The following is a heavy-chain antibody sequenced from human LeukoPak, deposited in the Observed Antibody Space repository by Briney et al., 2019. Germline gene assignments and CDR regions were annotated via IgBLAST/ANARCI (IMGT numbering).Heavy chain of an antibody. J-gene: IGHJ6*03. CDR2: ISWNSGSI. CDR1: GFTFDDYA. Sequence: GGSLRLSCAASGFTFDDYAMHWVRQAPGKGLEWVSGISWNSGSIGYADSVKGRFTISRDNAKNSLYLQMNSLRAEDMALYYCAKGADPYYYYYMDVWGKGTTVTVSS. V-gene: IGHV3-9*03. CDR3: AKGADPYYYYYMDV.